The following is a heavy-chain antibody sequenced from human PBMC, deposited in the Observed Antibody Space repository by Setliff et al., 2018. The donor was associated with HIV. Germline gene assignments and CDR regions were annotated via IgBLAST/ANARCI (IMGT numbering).Heavy chain of an antibody. CDR1: GYSIRSGYF. Sequence: NPSETLSLTCAVSGYSIRSGYFWSWIRQSPGKGLEWIGEINDSGDTNYNPSLKSRVTISVVTSKNQFSLRLTSVTAADTGVYYCARGGLRQWNGFWGQGTLVTVSS. D-gene: IGHD3-3*01. CDR2: INDSGDT. J-gene: IGHJ4*02. CDR3: ARGGLRQWNGF. V-gene: IGHV4-34*01.